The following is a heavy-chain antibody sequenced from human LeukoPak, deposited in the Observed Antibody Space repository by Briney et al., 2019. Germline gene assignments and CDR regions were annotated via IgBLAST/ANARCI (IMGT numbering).Heavy chain of an antibody. Sequence: SETLSLTCAVYGGSFSGYYWSWIRQPPGKGLEWIGEINHSESTNYNPSLKSRVTISVVTSQHQFSLKLSSVTAADTAVYYCARDYGSGSPLDYWGQGTLVTVSS. V-gene: IGHV4-34*01. CDR3: ARDYGSGSPLDY. D-gene: IGHD3-10*01. J-gene: IGHJ4*02. CDR1: GGSFSGYY. CDR2: INHSEST.